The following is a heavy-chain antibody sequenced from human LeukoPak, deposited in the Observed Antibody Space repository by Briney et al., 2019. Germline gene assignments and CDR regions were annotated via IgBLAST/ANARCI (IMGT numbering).Heavy chain of an antibody. Sequence: TGGSLRLSCAASGFTFSSYAMSWVRQAPGKGLEWVSAISGSGGSTYYADSVKGRFTISRDNSKNTLYLQMNSLRAEDTAVYYCAKVRFCCRTSCYRVCDYGAQGTVVTVP. CDR1: GFTFSSYA. CDR2: ISGSGGST. CDR3: AKVRFCCRTSCYRVCDY. J-gene: IGHJ4*02. V-gene: IGHV3-23*01. D-gene: IGHD2-2*02.